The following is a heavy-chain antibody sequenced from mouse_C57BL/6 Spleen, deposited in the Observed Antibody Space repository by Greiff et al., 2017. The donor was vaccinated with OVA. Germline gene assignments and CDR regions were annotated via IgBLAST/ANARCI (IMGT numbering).Heavy chain of an antibody. D-gene: IGHD5-1*01. J-gene: IGHJ2*01. CDR3: ARGSNFDY. CDR2: MSSGSSTI. Sequence: EVQLQQSGGGLVKPGGSLKLSCAASGFTFSDYGMHWVRQAPEKGLELVAYMSSGSSTIYYADTVKGRFTMSRDNAKNTLLLQMTSLRPEDTAMYYCARGSNFDYWGQGTTLTVSS. V-gene: IGHV5-17*01. CDR1: GFTFSDYG.